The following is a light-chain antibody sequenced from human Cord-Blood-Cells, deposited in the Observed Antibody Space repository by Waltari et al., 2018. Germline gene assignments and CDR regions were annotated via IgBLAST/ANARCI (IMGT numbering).Light chain of an antibody. Sequence: QSVLTQSPSASGTPGQRVTISCSGSSSNIGSTTVNWYQQLPGTAPKLLIWSNNQRPSGVIGRFSGSKSGTSASLASSGLQSEGEADYYCAAWDDSLNGDVFGTGTKVTVL. J-gene: IGLJ1*01. CDR3: AAWDDSLNGDV. V-gene: IGLV1-44*01. CDR2: SNN. CDR1: SSNIGSTT.